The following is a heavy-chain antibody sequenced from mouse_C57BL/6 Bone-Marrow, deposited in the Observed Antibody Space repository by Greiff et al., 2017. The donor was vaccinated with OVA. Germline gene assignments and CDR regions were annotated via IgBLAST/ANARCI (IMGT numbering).Heavy chain of an antibody. V-gene: IGHV1-54*01. CDR3: ARGGHYYGSSYRFAY. Sequence: VQLQQSGAELVRPGTSVKVSCKASGYAFTNYLIEWVKQRPGQGLEWIGVINPGSGGTNYNEKFKGKATLTADKSSSTAYMQLSSLTSEDSAVYFCARGGHYYGSSYRFAYWGQGTLVTVSA. D-gene: IGHD1-1*01. J-gene: IGHJ3*01. CDR2: INPGSGGT. CDR1: GYAFTNYL.